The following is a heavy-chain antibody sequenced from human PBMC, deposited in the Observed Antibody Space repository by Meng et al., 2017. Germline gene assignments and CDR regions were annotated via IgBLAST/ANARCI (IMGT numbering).Heavy chain of an antibody. V-gene: IGHV3-30*01. J-gene: IGHJ4*02. Sequence: GGSLRLSCAASGFTFSSYAMHWVRQAPGKGLEWVAVISYDGSNKYYADSVKGRFTISRDNSKNTLYLQMNSLRAEDTAVYYCARDSHIPTGKVVVEAAQDFDDWGQGTLVTVSS. CDR3: ARDSHIPTGKVVVEAAQDFDD. CDR2: ISYDGSNK. D-gene: IGHD2-15*01. CDR1: GFTFSSYA.